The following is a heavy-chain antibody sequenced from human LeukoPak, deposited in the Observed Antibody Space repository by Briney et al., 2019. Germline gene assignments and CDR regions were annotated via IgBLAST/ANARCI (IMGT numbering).Heavy chain of an antibody. Sequence: GGSLRLSCAASGVXLSPYGMHWVRQAPGKGREWVAVISYEGGTQHYADSVKGRFIISRDNPRNTLYLQMNILRTEDTAVYYCAKEGTPQVSTWYDLWGQGTQVIVSS. D-gene: IGHD3-10*01. V-gene: IGHV3-30*18. J-gene: IGHJ5*02. CDR1: GVXLSPYG. CDR3: AKEGTPQVSTWYDL. CDR2: ISYEGGTQ.